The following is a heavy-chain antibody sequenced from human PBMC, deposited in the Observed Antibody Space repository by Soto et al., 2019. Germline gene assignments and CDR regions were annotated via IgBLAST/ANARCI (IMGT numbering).Heavy chain of an antibody. V-gene: IGHV4-59*08. CDR1: GGSISSYY. Sequence: SETLSLTCTVSGGSISSYYWSWIRQPPGKGLEWIGYIYYSGSTNYNPSLKSRVTISVDTSKNQFSLKLSSVTAADTAVYYCARQTPAISISDHWGQGTLVTSPQ. CDR3: ARQTPAISISDH. J-gene: IGHJ4*02. CDR2: IYYSGST. D-gene: IGHD3-3*01.